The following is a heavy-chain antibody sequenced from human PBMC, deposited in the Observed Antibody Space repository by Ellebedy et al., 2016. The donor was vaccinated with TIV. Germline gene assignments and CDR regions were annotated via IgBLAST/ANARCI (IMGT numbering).Heavy chain of an antibody. CDR1: GFIFSSYG. CDR2: ISYDGSNK. J-gene: IGHJ3*02. D-gene: IGHD3-10*01. CDR3: AREGHYYGSGSFRAFDI. V-gene: IGHV3-30*03. Sequence: GESLKISCAASGFIFSSYGMHWVRQAPGKGLEWVAVISYDGSNKYYADSVKGRFTISRDNSKNMLYLQMNSLRAEDTAVFYCAREGHYYGSGSFRAFDIWGQGTMVTVSS.